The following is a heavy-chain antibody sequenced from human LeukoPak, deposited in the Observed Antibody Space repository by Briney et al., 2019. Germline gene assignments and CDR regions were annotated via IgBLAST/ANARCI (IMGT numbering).Heavy chain of an antibody. V-gene: IGHV3-7*01. J-gene: IGHJ5*02. Sequence: GGSLRLSCAASVFTLSSYWMSWVRQAPGKGLEWVANIKQDGSEKDYVDSVKGRFTISRDNAKNSLYLQMNSLRAEDTAVYYCAGYSRSSGWFDPWGQGTLVTVSS. CDR3: AGYSRSSGWFDP. CDR2: IKQDGSEK. D-gene: IGHD6-6*01. CDR1: VFTLSSYW.